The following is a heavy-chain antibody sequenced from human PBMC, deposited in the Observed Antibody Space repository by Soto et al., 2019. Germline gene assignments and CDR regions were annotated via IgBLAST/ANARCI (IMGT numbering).Heavy chain of an antibody. Sequence: EVQLVASGGGLVQPGGSLRLSCAASGFTFSSYAMHWVRQAPGKGLEYVSAISSNGGSTYYANSVKGRFTISRDNSKNTLYLQMGSLRAEDMAVYYCARNVHDFWSGYSAGYYFDYWGQGTLVTVSS. D-gene: IGHD3-3*01. CDR1: GFTFSSYA. CDR2: ISSNGGST. CDR3: ARNVHDFWSGYSAGYYFDY. J-gene: IGHJ4*02. V-gene: IGHV3-64*01.